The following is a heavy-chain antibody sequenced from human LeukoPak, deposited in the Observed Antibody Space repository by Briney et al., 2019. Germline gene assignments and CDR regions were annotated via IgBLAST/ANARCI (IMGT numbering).Heavy chain of an antibody. J-gene: IGHJ6*03. CDR3: ARADSSIAARLSRSSIFNYYYYMDV. D-gene: IGHD6-6*01. Sequence: GESLRLSCAASGFTFDDYGMSWVRQAPGKGLEWVSGINWNGGSTGYADSVKGRFTISRDNAKNSLYLQMNSLRAEDTAVYYCARADSSIAARLSRSSIFNYYYYMDVWGKGTTVTVSS. CDR1: GFTFDDYG. CDR2: INWNGGST. V-gene: IGHV3-20*04.